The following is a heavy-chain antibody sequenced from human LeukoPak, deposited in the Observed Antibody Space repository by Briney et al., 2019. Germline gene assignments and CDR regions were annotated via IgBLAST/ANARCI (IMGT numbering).Heavy chain of an antibody. CDR2: IHSSGNT. V-gene: IGHV4-4*07. CDR1: GFSISTYY. Sequence: SETLSLTCTVSGFSISTYYWSWFRQPAGKGLEWIGRIHSSGNTNYNPSLQSRVSLSIDTSRNQFSLRLTSLTAADTAVYFCARDVGKAYWGQGLLAIVSS. CDR3: ARDVGKAY. D-gene: IGHD4-23*01. J-gene: IGHJ4*02.